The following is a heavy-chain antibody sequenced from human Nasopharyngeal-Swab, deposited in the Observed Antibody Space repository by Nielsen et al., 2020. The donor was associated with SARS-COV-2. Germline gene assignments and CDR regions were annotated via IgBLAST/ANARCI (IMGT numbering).Heavy chain of an antibody. CDR3: ARAAGGSYVAPFDY. D-gene: IGHD1-26*01. CDR2: ISYDGSNK. J-gene: IGHJ4*02. V-gene: IGHV3-30*04. CDR1: GFTFSSYA. Sequence: GESLKISCAASGFTFSSYAMHWVRQAPGKGLEWVAVISYDGSNKYHADSVKGRFTISRDNSKNTLYLQMNSLRAEDTAVYYCARAAGGSYVAPFDYWGQGTLVTVSS.